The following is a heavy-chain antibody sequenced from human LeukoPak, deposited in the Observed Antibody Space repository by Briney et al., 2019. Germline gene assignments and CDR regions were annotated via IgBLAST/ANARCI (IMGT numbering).Heavy chain of an antibody. CDR2: ISTTSRYI. CDR3: ARGYVDRDHDT. Sequence: PGGSLRLSCAASGFTFSSYSMNWVRQAPGKGLEWVSSISTTSRYIYYADSVKGRFTISRDNPNNSLFLQMNSLRAEDTAVYYCARGYVDRDHDTWGQGTMVTVSS. V-gene: IGHV3-21*01. D-gene: IGHD5-12*01. CDR1: GFTFSSYS. J-gene: IGHJ3*02.